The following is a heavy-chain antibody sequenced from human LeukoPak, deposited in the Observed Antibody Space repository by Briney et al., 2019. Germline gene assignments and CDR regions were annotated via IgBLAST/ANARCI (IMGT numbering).Heavy chain of an antibody. V-gene: IGHV3-49*03. J-gene: IGHJ4*02. CDR2: IRSKAYGGTT. D-gene: IGHD3-22*01. CDR3: TRNYYYDSSGSVGY. CDR1: GFTFCDYA. Sequence: GGSLRLSCTASGFTFCDYAMSWFRQAPGKGLEWVGFIRSKAYGGTTEYAASVKGRFTISRDDSKSIAYLQMNSLKTEDTAVYYCTRNYYYDSSGSVGYWGQGTLVTVSS.